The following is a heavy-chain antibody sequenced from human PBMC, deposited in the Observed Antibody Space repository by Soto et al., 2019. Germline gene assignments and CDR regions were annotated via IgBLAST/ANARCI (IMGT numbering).Heavy chain of an antibody. CDR1: GYTFTSYG. V-gene: IGHV1-18*01. CDR2: ISAYNGNT. Sequence: ASVKVSCKASGYTFTSYGISWVRQAPGQGLEWMGWISAYNGNTNYAQKLQGRVTMTTDTSTSTAYMELRSLRSDDTAVYYCARDPYYRSGSSYYFDYWGQGTLVTVYS. J-gene: IGHJ4*02. CDR3: ARDPYYRSGSSYYFDY. D-gene: IGHD3-10*01.